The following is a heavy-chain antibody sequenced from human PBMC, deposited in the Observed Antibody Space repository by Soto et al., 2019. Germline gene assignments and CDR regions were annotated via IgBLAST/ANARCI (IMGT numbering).Heavy chain of an antibody. Sequence: QVQLQESGPGLVKPSGTLSLTCAVSGDSISNSRWWTWVRQPPGKGLEWIGDIFPSGDTNYNPSLKSRVFISVDKSQNQFSLKVSSVTAADTAVYYCAYSTGWYRHDVWGQGTLVTVSS. CDR2: IFPSGDT. J-gene: IGHJ3*01. CDR3: AYSTGWYRHDV. CDR1: GDSISNSRW. V-gene: IGHV4-4*02. D-gene: IGHD6-19*01.